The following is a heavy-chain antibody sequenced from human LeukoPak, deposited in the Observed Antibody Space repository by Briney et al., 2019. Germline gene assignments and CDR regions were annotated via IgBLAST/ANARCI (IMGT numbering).Heavy chain of an antibody. CDR1: EFSFSSYW. D-gene: IGHD6-19*01. J-gene: IGHJ4*02. V-gene: IGHV3-23*01. CDR2: ISGSGGST. CDR3: AKDPAHYSSGWAD. Sequence: PGGSLRLSCAASEFSFSSYWMSWVRQAPGKGLEWVSAISGSGGSTYYADSVKGRFTISRDNSKNTLYLQMNSLRAEDTAVYYCAKDPAHYSSGWADWGQGTLVTVSS.